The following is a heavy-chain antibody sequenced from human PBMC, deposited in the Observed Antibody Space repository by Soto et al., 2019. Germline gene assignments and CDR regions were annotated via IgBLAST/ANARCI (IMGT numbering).Heavy chain of an antibody. J-gene: IGHJ5*02. CDR2: ISGSGGST. Sequence: PGGSLRLSCAASGFTFSSYAMSWVRQAPGKGLEWVSAISGSGGSTYYADSVKGRFTISRDNSKNTLYLQMNSLRAEDTAVYYCARVTYYASGSSINWFDPWGQGTLVTVSS. CDR1: GFTFSSYA. V-gene: IGHV3-23*01. CDR3: ARVTYYASGSSINWFDP. D-gene: IGHD3-10*01.